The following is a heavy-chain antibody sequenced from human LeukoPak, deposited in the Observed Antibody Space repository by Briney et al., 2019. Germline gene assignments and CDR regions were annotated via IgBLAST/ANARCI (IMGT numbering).Heavy chain of an antibody. CDR2: IYYSGST. J-gene: IGHJ4*02. V-gene: IGHV4-31*03. CDR3: ARTVNWNDGGYFDY. Sequence: SETLSLTCTVSGGSISSGDYYWSWIRQHPGKGLEWIGYIYYSGSTYYNPSLKSRVTISVDTSKNQFSLKLSSVTAADTAVYYCARTVNWNDGGYFDYWGQGTLVTVSS. CDR1: GGSISSGDYY. D-gene: IGHD1-1*01.